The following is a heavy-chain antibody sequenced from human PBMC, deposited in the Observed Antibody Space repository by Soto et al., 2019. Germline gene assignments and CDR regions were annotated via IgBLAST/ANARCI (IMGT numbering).Heavy chain of an antibody. CDR2: IIPIFGTA. CDR3: ARCGVLVPAAIIGDYYYYGMDV. CDR1: GGTFSSYA. J-gene: IGHJ6*02. Sequence: ASVKVSCKASGGTFSSYAISWVRQAPGQGLEWMGGIIPIFGTANYAQKFQGRVTITADESTSTAYMELSSLRSEDTAVYYCARCGVLVPAAIIGDYYYYGMDVWGQGTTVTVSS. D-gene: IGHD2-2*01. V-gene: IGHV1-69*13.